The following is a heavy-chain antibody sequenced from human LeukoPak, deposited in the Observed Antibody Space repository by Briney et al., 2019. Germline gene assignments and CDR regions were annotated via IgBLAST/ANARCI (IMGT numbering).Heavy chain of an antibody. Sequence: GGSLRLSCAASGLTVSNSYMSWVRQAPGKGLEWVSVIYSGDSTYYADSVKGRFTISRDNSKNTLYLQMNSLRAEDTAVYYCARSSVTGRGPFDYWGQGTLVTVSS. CDR1: GLTVSNSY. V-gene: IGHV3-66*02. J-gene: IGHJ4*02. CDR3: ARSSVTGRGPFDY. CDR2: IYSGDST. D-gene: IGHD6-19*01.